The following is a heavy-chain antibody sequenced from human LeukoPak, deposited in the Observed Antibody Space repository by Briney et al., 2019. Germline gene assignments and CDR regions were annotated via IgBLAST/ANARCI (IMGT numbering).Heavy chain of an antibody. D-gene: IGHD5-24*01. CDR2: ISSSSSYI. V-gene: IGHV3-21*01. Sequence: GGSLRLSCAASGFTFSSYSMNWVRQAPGKGLEWVSSISSSSSYIYYADSVKGRFTISRDNAKNSLYLQMNSLRAEDTAVYYCARHRRFMGEMATILDYWGQGTLVTVSS. CDR3: ARHRRFMGEMATILDY. J-gene: IGHJ4*02. CDR1: GFTFSSYS.